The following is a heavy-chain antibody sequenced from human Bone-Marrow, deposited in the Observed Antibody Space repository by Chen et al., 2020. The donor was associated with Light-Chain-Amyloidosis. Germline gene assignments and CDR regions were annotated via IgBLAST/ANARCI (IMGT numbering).Heavy chain of an antibody. CDR3: ARDIGVGSGYSEY. V-gene: IGHV3-11*06. CDR2: ISSRTGHT. J-gene: IGHJ4*02. Sequence: VQLVESGGRLVKPGGSLRLSRAASRSTFSDYYMTWIRQAPGKGLEWVSYISSRTGHTDYADSVKGRFTISRDNAKNLLYLQMNSLRVEDTAVYYCARDIGVGSGYSEYWGQGTVVTVSA. D-gene: IGHD3-3*01. CDR1: RSTFSDYY.